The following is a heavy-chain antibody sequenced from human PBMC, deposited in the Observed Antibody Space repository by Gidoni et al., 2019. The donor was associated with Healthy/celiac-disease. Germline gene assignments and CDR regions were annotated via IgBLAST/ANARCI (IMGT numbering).Heavy chain of an antibody. V-gene: IGHV3-43*01. CDR2: ISWDGGST. J-gene: IGHJ4*02. Sequence: EVQLVESGGVVVQPGGSLRLYCAASGFTFDDYTIHWVRQAPGKGLEWVSLISWDGGSTYYADSVKGRFTISRDNSKNSLYLQMNSLRTEDTALYYCAKETHWVGLDYWGQGTLVTVSS. CDR3: AKETHWVGLDY. D-gene: IGHD7-27*01. CDR1: GFTFDDYT.